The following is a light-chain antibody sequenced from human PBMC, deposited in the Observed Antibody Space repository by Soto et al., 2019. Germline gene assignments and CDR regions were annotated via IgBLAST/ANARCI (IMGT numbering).Light chain of an antibody. CDR3: CSYAGSYTHVV. CDR2: DVS. Sequence: QSALTQPRSVSGSPGQSVTISCTGTSSDVCGYNYVSWYQQHPGKAPKLIIYDVSKRPSGVPDRFSGSKSGNTASLTISGLQAEDEADYYCCSYAGSYTHVVFGGGTKLTVL. V-gene: IGLV2-11*01. J-gene: IGLJ2*01. CDR1: SSDVCGYNY.